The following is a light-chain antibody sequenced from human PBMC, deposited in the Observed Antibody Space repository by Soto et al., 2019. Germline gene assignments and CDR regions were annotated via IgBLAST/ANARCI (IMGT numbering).Light chain of an antibody. CDR1: SSDIGRYNY. CDR3: TSYTITSAVI. CDR2: EVS. V-gene: IGLV2-14*01. Sequence: QSALSQPASVSGSPGQSITISCTGTSSDIGRYNYVSWYQQHPGMAPQLLIYEVSDRPSGVSNRFSGSKSGNTASLTISGLQAEDEADYFCTSYTITSAVIFGGGTKVTVL. J-gene: IGLJ2*01.